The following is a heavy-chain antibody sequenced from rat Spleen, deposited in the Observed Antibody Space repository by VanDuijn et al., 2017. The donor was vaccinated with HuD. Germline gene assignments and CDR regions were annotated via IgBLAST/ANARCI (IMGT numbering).Heavy chain of an antibody. Sequence: EVQLVESGGGLVQPGRSLKLSCAASGFTFSDYGMAWVRQAPTKGLEWVATITDTGGGTYYPDSVRGRFTISRDNAKNTLYLQMDSLRAEDTATYYCAKVHNNYYNWFAYWGQGTLVTVSS. CDR1: GFTFSDYG. CDR3: AKVHNNYYNWFAY. D-gene: IGHD1-10*01. J-gene: IGHJ3*01. V-gene: IGHV5-29*01. CDR2: ITDTGGGT.